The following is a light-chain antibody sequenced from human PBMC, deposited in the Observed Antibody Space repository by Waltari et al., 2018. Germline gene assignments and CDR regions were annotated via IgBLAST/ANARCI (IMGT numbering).Light chain of an antibody. J-gene: IGLJ1*01. Sequence: QSVLTQPPSVSAAPGQKVTISCSGSSSNIGNNYVSWYQQLPGTAPKLLIYDNHKRPSGIPDRFSGSKSGTSANLDITGLQTGDEADYYCGTWDSSLSAGVFGTGTKVTVL. V-gene: IGLV1-51*01. CDR2: DNH. CDR3: GTWDSSLSAGV. CDR1: SSNIGNNY.